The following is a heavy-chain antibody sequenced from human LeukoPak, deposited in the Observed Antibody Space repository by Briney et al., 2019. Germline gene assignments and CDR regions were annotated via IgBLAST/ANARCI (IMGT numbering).Heavy chain of an antibody. CDR1: GSTFSSYA. CDR2: ISYDGSNK. V-gene: IGHV3-30-3*01. CDR3: ARDYGSGSYYLPAAGGYFDY. Sequence: GGSLRLSCAASGSTFSSYAMHWVRQAPGKGLEWVAVISYDGSNKYYADSVKGRFTISRDNSKNTLYLQMNSLRAEDTAVYYCARDYGSGSYYLPAAGGYFDYWGQGTLVTVSS. J-gene: IGHJ4*02. D-gene: IGHD3-10*01.